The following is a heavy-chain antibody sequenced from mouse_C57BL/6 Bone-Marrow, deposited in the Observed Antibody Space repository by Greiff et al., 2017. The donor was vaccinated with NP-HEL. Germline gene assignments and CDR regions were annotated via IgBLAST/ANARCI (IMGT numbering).Heavy chain of an antibody. CDR1: GYTFTSYT. CDR3: ARGDDYLRFAY. J-gene: IGHJ3*01. Sequence: QVQLQQSGAELARPGASVKMSCKASGYTFTSYTMHWVKQRPGQGLESIGYINPSSGYTKYNQKFKDKATLTADKSSSTAYMQLSSLTSEDSAVYYCARGDDYLRFAYWGQGTLVTVSA. CDR2: INPSSGYT. V-gene: IGHV1-4*01. D-gene: IGHD2-4*01.